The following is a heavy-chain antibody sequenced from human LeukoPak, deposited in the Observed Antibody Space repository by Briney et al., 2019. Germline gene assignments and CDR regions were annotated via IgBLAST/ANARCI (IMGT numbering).Heavy chain of an antibody. D-gene: IGHD6-19*01. CDR3: ARGGSSGCFDY. Sequence: GGSLRLSCAASGFTFSSYAMHWVRQAPGKGLEWVAVTSYDGSNKYYADSVKGRFTISRDNSKNTLYLQMNSLRAEDTAVYYCARGGSSGCFDYWGQGTLVTVSS. CDR2: TSYDGSNK. V-gene: IGHV3-30*04. CDR1: GFTFSSYA. J-gene: IGHJ4*02.